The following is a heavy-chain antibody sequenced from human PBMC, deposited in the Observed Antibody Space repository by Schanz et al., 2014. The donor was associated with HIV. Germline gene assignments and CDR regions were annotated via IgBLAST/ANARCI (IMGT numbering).Heavy chain of an antibody. J-gene: IGHJ4*02. CDR3: ATEPSDGMFGEH. CDR2: INGHGGSP. CDR1: GFTFDDYA. V-gene: IGHV3-9*01. D-gene: IGHD3-10*02. Sequence: EVQLVESGGGLVQPGRSLRLSCAASGFTFDDYAMHWVRQAPGKGLEWVSRINGHGGSPTYADSVEGRFTISRDNGKKMVYLQMNSLRDEDTAVYYCATEPSDGMFGEHWGQGTLVAVSS.